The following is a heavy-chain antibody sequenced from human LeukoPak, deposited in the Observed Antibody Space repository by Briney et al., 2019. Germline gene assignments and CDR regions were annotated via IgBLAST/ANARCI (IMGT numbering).Heavy chain of an antibody. CDR1: GFTFSSYA. CDR2: ISGNGGST. Sequence: PGGSLRLSCAASGFTFSSYAMSWVRQAPGKGLEWVSAISGNGGSTYYADSVKGRFTISRDNSKNTLYLQMNSLRAEDTAVYYCARRTPRYCSGGSCYLFDYWGQGTLVTVSS. D-gene: IGHD2-15*01. J-gene: IGHJ4*02. CDR3: ARRTPRYCSGGSCYLFDY. V-gene: IGHV3-23*01.